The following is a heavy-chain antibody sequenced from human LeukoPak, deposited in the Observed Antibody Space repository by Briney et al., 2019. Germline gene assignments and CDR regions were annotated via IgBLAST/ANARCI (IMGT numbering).Heavy chain of an antibody. J-gene: IGHJ6*02. V-gene: IGHV4-59*06. Sequence: SETLSLTCTVSGGSISSYYWSWIRQHPGKGLEWIGYIYYSGSTYYNPSLRSRVTISIDTSQNQFSLKLSSVTAADTAVHYCASRYCSGGSCHYYYYVMDVWGQGTTVTVSS. CDR3: ASRYCSGGSCHYYYYVMDV. D-gene: IGHD2-15*01. CDR1: GGSISSYY. CDR2: IYYSGST.